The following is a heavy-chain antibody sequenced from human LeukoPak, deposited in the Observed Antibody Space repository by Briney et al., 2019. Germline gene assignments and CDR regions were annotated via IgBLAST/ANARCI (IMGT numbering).Heavy chain of an antibody. J-gene: IGHJ4*02. V-gene: IGHV3-53*01. CDR1: GFTVSSNY. CDR2: IYSGGST. D-gene: IGHD3-9*01. Sequence: GGSLRLSCAASGFTVSSNYMSWVRQAPGKGLEWVSVIYSGGSTYYADSVKGRFTISRDNAKNSLFLQMSSLRDEDTAVYYCARDRGQLVIPFFSDYWGQGILVTVSS. CDR3: ARDRGQLVIPFFSDY.